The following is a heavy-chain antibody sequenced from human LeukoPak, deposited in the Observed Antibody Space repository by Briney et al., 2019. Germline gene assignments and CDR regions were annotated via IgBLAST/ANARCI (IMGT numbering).Heavy chain of an antibody. Sequence: SETLSLTCTVYRGSSSGYYWTWIRQPPGKGLEWIGEINHSGRTHYNPSLKSRVTISVDTSKNQFSLNLISVTAADTAVYYCVDGFWSGSNWGQGTLVTVSS. J-gene: IGHJ4*02. CDR3: VDGFWSGSN. V-gene: IGHV4-34*01. D-gene: IGHD3-3*01. CDR2: INHSGRT. CDR1: RGSSSGYY.